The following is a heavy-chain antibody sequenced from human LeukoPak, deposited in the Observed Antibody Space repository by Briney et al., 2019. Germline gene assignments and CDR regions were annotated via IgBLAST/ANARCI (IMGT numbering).Heavy chain of an antibody. Sequence: TSVKVSCKASGYTLTSYDINWVRQATGQGLEWMGWINPNSGGTNYAQKFQGGVTMTRDTSISTAYMELSSLRSEDTAVYYCARVIVVPAANIKYYYYYYMDVWGKGTTVTVSS. V-gene: IGHV1-2*02. CDR1: GYTLTSYD. CDR2: INPNSGGT. CDR3: ARVIVVPAANIKYYYYYYMDV. J-gene: IGHJ6*03. D-gene: IGHD2-2*01.